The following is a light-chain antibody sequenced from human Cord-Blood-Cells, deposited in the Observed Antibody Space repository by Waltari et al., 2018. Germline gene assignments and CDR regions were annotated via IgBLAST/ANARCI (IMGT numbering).Light chain of an antibody. V-gene: IGKV3-11*01. Sequence: EIVLTKSPATLSLSPGERANLSCRASQSVSSYLAWYQQKPGQAPRLLIYDASNRATGIPARFSGSGSGTDFTLTISSLEPEDFAVYYCQQRSNWPPTFGQGTKVEIK. CDR1: QSVSSY. CDR2: DAS. J-gene: IGKJ1*01. CDR3: QQRSNWPPT.